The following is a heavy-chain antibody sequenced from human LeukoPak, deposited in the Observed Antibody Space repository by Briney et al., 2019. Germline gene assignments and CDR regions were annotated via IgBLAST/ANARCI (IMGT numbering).Heavy chain of an antibody. CDR1: GYTFTGYY. D-gene: IGHD3-10*01. V-gene: IGHV1-46*01. Sequence: EASVKVSCKASGYTFTGYYMHWVRQAPGQGLEWMGIINPSGGSTSYAQKFQGRVTMTRDMSTSTVYMELSSLRSEDTAVYYCARGDFGITMVRGVGNWFDPWGQGTLVTVSS. CDR2: INPSGGST. CDR3: ARGDFGITMVRGVGNWFDP. J-gene: IGHJ5*02.